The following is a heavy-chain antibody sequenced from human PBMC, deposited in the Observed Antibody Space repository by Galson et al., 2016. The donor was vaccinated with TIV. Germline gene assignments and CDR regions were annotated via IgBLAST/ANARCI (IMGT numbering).Heavy chain of an antibody. CDR3: ARRGNYLSDAFDI. D-gene: IGHD1-7*01. J-gene: IGHJ3*02. CDR2: ISSTSNYR. V-gene: IGHV3-21*01. CDR1: GFPFSSYS. Sequence: SLRLSCAVSGFPFSSYSMNWVRQAPGKGLEWVSSISSTSNYRYYADSVKGRFTISRDNAEDSLCLQINSLRVEDTALYYCARRGNYLSDAFDIWGQGTMVTVSS.